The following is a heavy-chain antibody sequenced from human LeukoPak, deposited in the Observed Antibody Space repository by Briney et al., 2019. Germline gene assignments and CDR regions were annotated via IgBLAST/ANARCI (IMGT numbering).Heavy chain of an antibody. Sequence: GGSLRLSCAASGFTFSSYAMSWVRQAPGRGLEWVSTISGSADTTDYADSVKGRFTISRDNSKNTLYLQMNSLRAEDTATYYCAKGLSMTSSGIDYWGQGTLVTVSS. V-gene: IGHV3-23*01. CDR3: AKGLSMTSSGIDY. D-gene: IGHD4-17*01. CDR2: ISGSADTT. CDR1: GFTFSSYA. J-gene: IGHJ4*02.